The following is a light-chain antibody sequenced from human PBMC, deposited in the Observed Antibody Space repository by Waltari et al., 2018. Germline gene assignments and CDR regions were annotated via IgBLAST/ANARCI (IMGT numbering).Light chain of an antibody. CDR2: KDS. Sequence: SDELTQPPSVSVSPGQTARITCSGDVLSKKYAYWYQQKPGQAPVLVLYKDSVSPSGIPERFSGTSSGTEVMLTSSGVRAEDEADYYCQSVDSSDTLIFGGGTKLTVL. CDR1: VLSKKY. CDR3: QSVDSSDTLI. J-gene: IGLJ2*01. V-gene: IGLV3-25*03.